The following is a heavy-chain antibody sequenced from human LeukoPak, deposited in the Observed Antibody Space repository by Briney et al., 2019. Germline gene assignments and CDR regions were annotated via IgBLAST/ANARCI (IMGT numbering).Heavy chain of an antibody. CDR3: ARETLRWLAPNYYYYMDV. Sequence: SETLSLTCTVSGGSISSYYWSWIRQPLGKGLEWIGEINHRESTNYNPSLKSRVTISVDTSKNQFSLKLTSVTAADSAVYYCARETLRWLAPNYYYYMDVWDKGTTVTVSS. D-gene: IGHD6-19*01. CDR2: INHREST. J-gene: IGHJ6*03. V-gene: IGHV4-34*01. CDR1: GGSISSYY.